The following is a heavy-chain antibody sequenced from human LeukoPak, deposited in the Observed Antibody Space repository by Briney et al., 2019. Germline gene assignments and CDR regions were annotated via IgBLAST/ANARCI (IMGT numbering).Heavy chain of an antibody. Sequence: SETLSLTCTVSGGSVSSGSYYWSWIRQPPGTGLEWIGYIYYSRSTNYNPSLKSRVTISVDTSKNQFSLKLSSVTAADTAVYYCASMYYDFWSGFNWFDPWGQGTLVTVSS. CDR1: GGSVSSGSYY. J-gene: IGHJ5*02. CDR2: IYYSRST. CDR3: ASMYYDFWSGFNWFDP. V-gene: IGHV4-61*01. D-gene: IGHD3-3*01.